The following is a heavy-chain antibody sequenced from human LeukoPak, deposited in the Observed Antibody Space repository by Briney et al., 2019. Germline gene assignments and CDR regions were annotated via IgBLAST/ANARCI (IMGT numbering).Heavy chain of an antibody. Sequence: GASVKVSCKASGGTFSSYAISWVRQAPGQGLEWMGRIIPILGIANYAQKFQGRVTITADKSTSTAYMELSSLRSEDTAVYYCARDLSGSASPPWGQGTLVTVSS. D-gene: IGHD3-10*01. CDR2: IIPILGIA. V-gene: IGHV1-69*04. CDR1: GGTFSSYA. CDR3: ARDLSGSASPP. J-gene: IGHJ4*02.